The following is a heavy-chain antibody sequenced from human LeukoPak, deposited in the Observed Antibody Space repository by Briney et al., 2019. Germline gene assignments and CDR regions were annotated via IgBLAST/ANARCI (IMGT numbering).Heavy chain of an antibody. J-gene: IGHJ6*03. D-gene: IGHD3-9*01. V-gene: IGHV1-69*05. Sequence: VASVKVSCKASGGTFSSYAISWVRQAPGQGPEWMGGIIPIFGTANYAQKFQGRVTITTDESTSTAYMELSSLRSEDTAVYYCAVSNYDILTGYYVPNYYYMDVWGKGTTVTVSS. CDR1: GGTFSSYA. CDR3: AVSNYDILTGYYVPNYYYMDV. CDR2: IIPIFGTA.